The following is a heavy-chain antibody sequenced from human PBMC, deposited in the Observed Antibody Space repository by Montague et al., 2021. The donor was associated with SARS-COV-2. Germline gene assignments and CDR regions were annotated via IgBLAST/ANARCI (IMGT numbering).Heavy chain of an antibody. V-gene: IGHV4-59*11. CDR3: ARATSVRGAVNWFDP. Sequence: SQTLSLTCAVSGGSISSQYWSFIRQPQGKGLEWIAYINYSGGTNYKPSLKSRVTISVDTSKNHFSLQLRSVTPADTAVYFCARATSVRGAVNWFDPWGQGTQVTVSS. CDR2: INYSGGT. J-gene: IGHJ5*02. CDR1: GGSISSQY. D-gene: IGHD3-10*01.